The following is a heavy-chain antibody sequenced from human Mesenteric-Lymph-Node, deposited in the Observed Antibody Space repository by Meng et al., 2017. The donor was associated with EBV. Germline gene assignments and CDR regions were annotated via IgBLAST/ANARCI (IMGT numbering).Heavy chain of an antibody. CDR1: CASIRGSNG. Sequence: EGAGPSSVKPSGTLALPCGCSCASIRGSNGWRWVRPPPGKGLEWIGEVYHSGSTNYNPSLKSRVSMSVDTSKNHFSLKLTSVTAADTAMYYCAEVLNGYYYFDYWGQGTLVTVSS. V-gene: IGHV4-4*02. CDR2: VYHSGST. J-gene: IGHJ4*02. D-gene: IGHD3-22*01. CDR3: AEVLNGYYYFDY.